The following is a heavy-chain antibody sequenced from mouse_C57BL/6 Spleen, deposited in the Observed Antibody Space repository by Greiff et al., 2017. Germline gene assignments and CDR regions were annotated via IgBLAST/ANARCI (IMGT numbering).Heavy chain of an antibody. J-gene: IGHJ2*01. D-gene: IGHD3-2*02. V-gene: IGHV1-50*01. CDR2: IDPSDSYT. CDR1: GYTFTSYW. Sequence: QVQLQQPGAELVKPGASVKLSCKASGYTFTSYWMQWVKQRPGQGLEWIGEIDPSDSYTNYNQKFKGKATLTVDTSSSTAYMQLSSLTSEDSAVYYCASQGERIDYWGQGTTLTVSS. CDR3: ASQGERIDY.